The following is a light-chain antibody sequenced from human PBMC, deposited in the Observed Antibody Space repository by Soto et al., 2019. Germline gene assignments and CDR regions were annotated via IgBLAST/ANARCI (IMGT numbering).Light chain of an antibody. CDR3: QQSYTAPLT. CDR2: AAS. CDR1: QSISTY. Sequence: DIQMTQSPSSLSASVGDRVTITCRASQSISTYLNWYQQKPGKAPNLLIFAASTLQSGVPSRFSGIGSGTDFTLTIRSLQPEDFATYYCQQSYTAPLTFGGGTKVEIK. V-gene: IGKV1-39*01. J-gene: IGKJ4*01.